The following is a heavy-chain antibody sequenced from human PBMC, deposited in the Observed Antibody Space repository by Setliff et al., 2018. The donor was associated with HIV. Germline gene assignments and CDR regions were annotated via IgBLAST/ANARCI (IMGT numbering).Heavy chain of an antibody. CDR3: ARVFWYGLPQIYYYMDV. D-gene: IGHD2-8*02. CDR1: GFRFSTYW. V-gene: IGHV3-7*01. J-gene: IGHJ6*03. Sequence: PGGSLRLSCAASGFRFSTYWMTWVRQAPGKGLEWVANIKQDGSEKYYADSVKGRFTLSRDNAKNSLYLQMNSLRAEDTAVYYCARVFWYGLPQIYYYMDVWGKGTTVTVSS. CDR2: IKQDGSEK.